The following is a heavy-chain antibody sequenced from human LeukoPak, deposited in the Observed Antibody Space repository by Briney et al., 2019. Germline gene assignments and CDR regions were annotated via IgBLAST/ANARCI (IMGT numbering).Heavy chain of an antibody. CDR3: ARRSGIAVAGAFDY. CDR2: ISYDGSNE. J-gene: IGHJ4*02. D-gene: IGHD6-19*01. Sequence: SGGSLRLSCAASGFTFSSYVMHWVRQAPGKGLEWVAIISYDGSNEYYADSVKGRFTISRDNSKNTLYLQMNSLRAEDTAVYYCARRSGIAVAGAFDYWGQGTLVTVSS. CDR1: GFTFSSYV. V-gene: IGHV3-30*04.